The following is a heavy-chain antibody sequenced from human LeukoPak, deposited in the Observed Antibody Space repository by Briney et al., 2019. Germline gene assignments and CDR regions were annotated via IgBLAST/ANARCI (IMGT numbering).Heavy chain of an antibody. J-gene: IGHJ4*02. CDR3: ARRLYSSSSRPTPSDY. CDR1: GGSFSGYY. D-gene: IGHD6-6*01. Sequence: PSETLSLTCAVYGGSFSGYYWSWIRQPPGKGLEWIGEINHSGSTNYNPSLKSRVTISVDTSKNQYSLKLSSVTAAATSVYYCARRLYSSSSRPTPSDYWGQGTLVTVSS. CDR2: INHSGST. V-gene: IGHV4-34*01.